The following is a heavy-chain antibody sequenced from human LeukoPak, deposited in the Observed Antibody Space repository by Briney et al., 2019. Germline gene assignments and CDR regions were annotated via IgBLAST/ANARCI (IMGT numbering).Heavy chain of an antibody. D-gene: IGHD5-24*01. CDR2: ISAYNGNT. J-gene: IGHJ4*02. CDR1: GYTFTSYG. V-gene: IGHV1-18*01. Sequence: GASVKVSCKASGYTFTSYGISWVRQAPGQGLEWMGWISAYNGNTNYAQKLQGRVTMTTDTSTRTAYMELRSLRSDATAVYYCARAAQGATIDYWGQGTLVTVSS. CDR3: ARAAQGATIDY.